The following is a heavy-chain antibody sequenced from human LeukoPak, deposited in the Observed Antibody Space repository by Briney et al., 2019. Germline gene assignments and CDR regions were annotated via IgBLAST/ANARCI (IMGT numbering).Heavy chain of an antibody. D-gene: IGHD3-9*01. CDR1: GGSISSGGYY. CDR3: ARGDFDWLFDY. Sequence: SETLSLTCTVSGGSISSGGYYWSWIRQHPGKGLEWIGYIYYSGSTYYNPSLKSRVTISVDTSKNQFSLKLSSVTAADTAVYYCARGDFDWLFDYWGQGTLVTVSS. V-gene: IGHV4-31*03. J-gene: IGHJ4*02. CDR2: IYYSGST.